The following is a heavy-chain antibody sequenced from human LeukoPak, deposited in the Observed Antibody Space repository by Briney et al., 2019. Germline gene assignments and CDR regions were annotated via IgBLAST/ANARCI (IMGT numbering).Heavy chain of an antibody. CDR1: GGSISSSSYY. Sequence: PSETLSLTCTVSGGSISSSSYYWGWIRQPPGKGLEWIGSIYYSGSTYYNPSLKSRVTISVDTSKNQFSLKLSSVTAADTAVYYCARLLHSYGQGYFDYWGQGTLVTVSS. CDR3: ARLLHSYGQGYFDY. J-gene: IGHJ4*02. CDR2: IYYSGST. D-gene: IGHD5-18*01. V-gene: IGHV4-39*07.